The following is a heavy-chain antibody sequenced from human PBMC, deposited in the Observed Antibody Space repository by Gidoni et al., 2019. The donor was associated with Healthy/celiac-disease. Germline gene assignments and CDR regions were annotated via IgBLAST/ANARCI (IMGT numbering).Heavy chain of an antibody. V-gene: IGHV1-69*01. CDR1: GGTFSSYA. D-gene: IGHD1-1*01. CDR3: ARGPTTGTTGVFDY. CDR2: IIPIFGTA. Sequence: QVQPVQSGAEVKKPGSSVKVSCKSSGGTFSSYALSWVRQATGQGLEWMGGIIPIFGTANYGQKFQGRVTITADESTSTAYMELSSLRAEDTAVYYCARGPTTGTTGVFDYWGQGTLVTVSS. J-gene: IGHJ4*02.